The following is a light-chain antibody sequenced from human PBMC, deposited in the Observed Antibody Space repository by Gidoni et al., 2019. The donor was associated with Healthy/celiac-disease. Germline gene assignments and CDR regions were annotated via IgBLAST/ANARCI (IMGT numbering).Light chain of an antibody. J-gene: IGKJ1*01. Sequence: VVTQSPASLAGSRGERTTINCKSSQSVLYSSNNKNYLAWYQQKPGQPPKLLIYWASTRESGVPDRFSGSGSGTDFTLTISSLQAEDVAVYYCQQYYSTPQTFGQGTKVEIK. CDR2: WAS. CDR3: QQYYSTPQT. V-gene: IGKV4-1*01. CDR1: QSVLYSSNNKNY.